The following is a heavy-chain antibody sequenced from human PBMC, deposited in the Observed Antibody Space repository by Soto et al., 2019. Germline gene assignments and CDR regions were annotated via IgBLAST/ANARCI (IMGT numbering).Heavy chain of an antibody. CDR3: ARGTTTSAFSAMDV. Sequence: HVKLVESGGGVVQPGRSLRLSCAASGFTFSNNAMDWVRQAPGKGLEWVAVISYDGSNKYIAESVKGRFTISRDNSKNTLFLQMNSLRAEDTAVYYCARGTTTSAFSAMDVWGQGTTVNVSS. V-gene: IGHV3-30-3*01. CDR1: GFTFSNNA. D-gene: IGHD1-1*01. CDR2: ISYDGSNK. J-gene: IGHJ6*02.